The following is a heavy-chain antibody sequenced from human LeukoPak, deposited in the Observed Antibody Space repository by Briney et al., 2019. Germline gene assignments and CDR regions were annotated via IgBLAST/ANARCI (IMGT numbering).Heavy chain of an antibody. J-gene: IGHJ3*02. D-gene: IGHD3-9*01. Sequence: KPGGSLRLSCAASGFTFSSYTMNWVRQAPGKGLEWVSSISSSSSYIYYADSVKGRCTISRDNAKNSLYLQMNSLRAEDTAVYYCARDTYDILTGYYKWAFDIWGQGTMVTVSS. CDR1: GFTFSSYT. CDR2: ISSSSSYI. CDR3: ARDTYDILTGYYKWAFDI. V-gene: IGHV3-21*06.